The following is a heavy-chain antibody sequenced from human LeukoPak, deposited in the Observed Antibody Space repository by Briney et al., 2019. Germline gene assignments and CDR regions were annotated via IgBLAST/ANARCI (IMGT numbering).Heavy chain of an antibody. CDR1: GYTFTSYG. CDR3: ARDPTLYCSGGSCHHDAFDI. J-gene: IGHJ3*02. CDR2: ISAYNGNT. Sequence: ASVKVSCKASGYTFTSYGISWVRQAPGQGLEWMGWISAYNGNTNYAQKLQGRVTMTTDTSTSTAYMELRSLRSDDTAVYYCARDPTLYCSGGSCHHDAFDIWGQGTMVTVSS. V-gene: IGHV1-18*01. D-gene: IGHD2-15*01.